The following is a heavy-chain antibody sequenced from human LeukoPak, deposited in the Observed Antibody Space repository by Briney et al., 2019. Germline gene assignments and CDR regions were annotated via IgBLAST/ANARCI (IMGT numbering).Heavy chain of an antibody. J-gene: IGHJ4*02. V-gene: IGHV1-2*06. D-gene: IGHD3-16*01. CDR1: GYTFTGYY. CDR2: INPNSGGT. Sequence: ASVKVSCKASGYTFTGYYMHWVRQAPGQGLEWMGRINPNSGGTNYAQKFQGRVTMTRDTSISTAYMELSRLRSDDTAVYYCAKDRGPQWWGSFDYWGQGTLVNVSS. CDR3: AKDRGPQWWGSFDY.